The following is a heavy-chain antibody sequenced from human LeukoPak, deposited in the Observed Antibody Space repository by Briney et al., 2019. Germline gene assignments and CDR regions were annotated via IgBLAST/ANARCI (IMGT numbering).Heavy chain of an antibody. V-gene: IGHV1-18*01. D-gene: IGHD6-19*01. CDR1: GYTFTSYG. Sequence: ASVKVSCKASGYTFTSYGISWVRQAPGQGLEWMGWISAYNGNTDYAQKLQGRVTMTTDTSTSTAYMELRSLRSDDTAVYYCATTGGHNNGWYNFDNWGQGTLVTVSS. CDR2: ISAYNGNT. J-gene: IGHJ4*02. CDR3: ATTGGHNNGWYNFDN.